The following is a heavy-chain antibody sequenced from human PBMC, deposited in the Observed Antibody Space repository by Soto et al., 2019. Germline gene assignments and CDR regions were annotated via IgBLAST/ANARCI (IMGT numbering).Heavy chain of an antibody. J-gene: IGHJ6*03. Sequence: QVQLVQSGAEVKKPGASVKVSCKASGYTFTNYELNWVRQAAGQGREWMGWMNPNSGNTDYARELQGRLNLTRNTSIGTGYREMSRLCSERPAVYYCAFGYCSRTSCHDGYNSSFMDVWGKWTSVTVSS. CDR3: AFGYCSRTSCHDGYNSSFMDV. D-gene: IGHD2-2*03. CDR2: MNPNSGNT. V-gene: IGHV1-8*01. CDR1: GYTFTNYE.